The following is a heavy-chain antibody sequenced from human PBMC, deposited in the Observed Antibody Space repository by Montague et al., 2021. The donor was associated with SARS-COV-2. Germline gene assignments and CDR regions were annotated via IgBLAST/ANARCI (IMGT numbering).Heavy chain of an antibody. D-gene: IGHD2-2*01. J-gene: IGHJ3*02. V-gene: IGHV4-34*01. CDR3: ARGRQPVVVPGAGPAGRAFDI. CDR2: INQRGPT. CDR1: RGRCGKYY. Sequence: SETLSLTCAIDRGRCGKYYRRRMREPTGKVQEWIGEINQRGPTIYNPSVKSGVTISEDTSKNQFYLRLNSVTAADTAVYYCARGRQPVVVPGAGPAGRAFDIWGQGTMVTVSS.